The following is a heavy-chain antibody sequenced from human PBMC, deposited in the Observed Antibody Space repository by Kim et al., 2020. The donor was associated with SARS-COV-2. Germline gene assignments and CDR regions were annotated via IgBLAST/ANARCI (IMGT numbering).Heavy chain of an antibody. D-gene: IGHD7-27*01. CDR3: ARPGSGDEEFDP. J-gene: IGHJ5*02. V-gene: IGHV4-39*01. Sequence: HTPSLKSRVTISVDTSKNQFSLKLSSVTAADTAVYYCARPGSGDEEFDPWGQGTLVTVSS.